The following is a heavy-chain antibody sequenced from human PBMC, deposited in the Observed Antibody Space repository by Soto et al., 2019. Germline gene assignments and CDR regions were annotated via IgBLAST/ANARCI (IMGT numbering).Heavy chain of an antibody. CDR2: IHHSGST. Sequence: SETLSRTCAVSGYPRSSGYYWGWIWQPPGKGLEWIGIIHHSGSTYYNPSLRSRITISVDTSKNQCSLKLPSVTAADTAVYYCARSKAYVPGVYWGQGILVTASS. V-gene: IGHV4-38-2*01. CDR3: ARSKAYVPGVY. J-gene: IGHJ4*02. CDR1: GYPRSSGYY. D-gene: IGHD2-2*01.